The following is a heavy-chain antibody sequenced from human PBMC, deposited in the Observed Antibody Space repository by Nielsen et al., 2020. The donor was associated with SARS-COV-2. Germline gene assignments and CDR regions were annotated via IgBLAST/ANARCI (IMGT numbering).Heavy chain of an antibody. CDR1: GFTFSSYG. CDR3: ARELARGFDY. Sequence: GGSLRLSCAASGFTFSSYGMHWVRQAPGKGLEWVASTSFDGSEEFHTDSVKGRFAISRDNSKNTLYLQMNVLRVEDTAVYYCARELARGFDYWGLGTLVTVSS. CDR2: TSFDGSEE. V-gene: IGHV3-30*03. D-gene: IGHD6-13*01. J-gene: IGHJ4*01.